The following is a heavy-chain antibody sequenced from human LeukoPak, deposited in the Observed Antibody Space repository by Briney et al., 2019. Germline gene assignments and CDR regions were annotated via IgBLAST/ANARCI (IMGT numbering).Heavy chain of an antibody. CDR1: GFTLSSYL. CDR3: ARSNPNRNALDL. CDR2: INKDGSEE. V-gene: IGHV3-7*01. J-gene: IGHJ3*01. D-gene: IGHD1-14*01. Sequence: GGSLRLSCAASGFTLSSYLMSWVRQAPGRGLEWVANINKDGSEETYLDSVKGRFTVSRDNAKNPLFLQMNSLRGDDTAVYYCARSNPNRNALDLWGQGTMVTISS.